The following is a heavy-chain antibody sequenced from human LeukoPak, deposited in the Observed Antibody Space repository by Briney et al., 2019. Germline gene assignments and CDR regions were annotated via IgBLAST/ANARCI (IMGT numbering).Heavy chain of an antibody. CDR2: INHSGST. J-gene: IGHJ6*02. V-gene: IGHV4-34*01. Sequence: SETLSLTCAVYGGSFSGYYWSWIRQPPGKGLEWIGEINHSGSTNYNPSLKSRATISVDASKNQFSLKLSSVTAADTAVYYCARGFTMIVVGYYYYGMDVWGQGTTVTVSS. D-gene: IGHD3-22*01. CDR3: ARGFTMIVVGYYYYGMDV. CDR1: GGSFSGYY.